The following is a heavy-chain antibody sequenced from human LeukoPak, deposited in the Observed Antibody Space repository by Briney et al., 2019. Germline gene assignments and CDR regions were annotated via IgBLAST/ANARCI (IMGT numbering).Heavy chain of an antibody. CDR2: ISSSGKTI. CDR1: GFTFSSYE. Sequence: GGSLRLSCEASGFTFSSYEMNWVRQAPGKGLEWVSYISSSGKTIYYADSTKGRFTISRDNSKNTLYLQMNSLRAEDTAVYYCAKDKGSVAGGGRFDSWGQGTLVTVSS. V-gene: IGHV3-48*03. J-gene: IGHJ4*02. D-gene: IGHD6-19*01. CDR3: AKDKGSVAGGGRFDS.